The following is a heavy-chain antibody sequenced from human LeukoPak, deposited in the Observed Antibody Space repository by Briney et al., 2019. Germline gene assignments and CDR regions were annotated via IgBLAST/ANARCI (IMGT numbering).Heavy chain of an antibody. CDR3: TRGHWGLDY. V-gene: IGHV3-11*01. D-gene: IGHD7-27*01. Sequence: GGSLRLSCAASGFTFSDHYMTWIRQAPGKGLEWVSYMSKSGDIIYYADSVRGRFTMSRDNAKNSLYLQMNNLRAEDTAVYYCTRGHWGLDYWGQGTLVTVSS. J-gene: IGHJ4*02. CDR1: GFTFSDHY. CDR2: MSKSGDII.